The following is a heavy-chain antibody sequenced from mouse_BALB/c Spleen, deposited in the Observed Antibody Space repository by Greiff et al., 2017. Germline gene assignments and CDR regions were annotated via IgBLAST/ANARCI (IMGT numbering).Heavy chain of an antibody. CDR1: GYTFTSYW. CDR2: IYPGRGIT. Sequence: VQLQQSGAELVKPGASVKMSCKASGYTFTSYWINWVKQRPGQGLEWIGDIYPGRGITNYNEKFKSKATLTLDTSSSTAYMQLSSLTSEDSAVYYCSRLRYAGGDYAMDYWGQGTSVTVSS. J-gene: IGHJ4*01. CDR3: SRLRYAGGDYAMDY. V-gene: IGHV1-55*01. D-gene: IGHD2-14*01.